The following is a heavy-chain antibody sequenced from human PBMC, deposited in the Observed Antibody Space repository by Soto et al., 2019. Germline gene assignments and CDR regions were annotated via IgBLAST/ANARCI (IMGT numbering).Heavy chain of an antibody. Sequence: ASVKVSCKASGGTFSSYRFNWARQARGQGLEWLGGIVPIYRTADYAQKFQGRVTITADESTRTVYMELSSLKSQDTALYYCARDSGAKLSSSWGQGTLVTVSS. D-gene: IGHD6-13*01. J-gene: IGHJ4*02. V-gene: IGHV1-69*13. CDR3: ARDSGAKLSSS. CDR2: IVPIYRTA. CDR1: GGTFSSYR.